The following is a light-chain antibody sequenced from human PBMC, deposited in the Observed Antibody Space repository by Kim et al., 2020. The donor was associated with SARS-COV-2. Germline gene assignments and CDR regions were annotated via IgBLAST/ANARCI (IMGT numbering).Light chain of an antibody. J-gene: IGLJ1*01. V-gene: IGLV3-25*03. Sequence: PGRTARITCPGNALPKQYAYWYQQKPGQAPVLVIYKDSERPSGIPERFSGSSSGTTVTLTISGVQAEDEADYYCQSADSSGTYYVFGTGTKVTVL. CDR3: QSADSSGTYYV. CDR1: ALPKQY. CDR2: KDS.